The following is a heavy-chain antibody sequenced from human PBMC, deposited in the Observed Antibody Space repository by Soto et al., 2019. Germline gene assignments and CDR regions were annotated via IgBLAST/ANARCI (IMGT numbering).Heavy chain of an antibody. CDR2: IYYSGST. V-gene: IGHV4-31*03. CDR3: ARARSRRSTVTTDYFDY. Sequence: QVQLQESGPGLVKPSQTLSLTCTVSGGSISSGGYYWSWIRQHPGKGLEWIGYIYYSGSTYYNPSLKRRVTISVDTSKNQFSLKLSSVTAADTAVYYCARARSRRSTVTTDYFDYWGQGTLVTVSS. J-gene: IGHJ4*02. D-gene: IGHD4-17*01. CDR1: GGSISSGGYY.